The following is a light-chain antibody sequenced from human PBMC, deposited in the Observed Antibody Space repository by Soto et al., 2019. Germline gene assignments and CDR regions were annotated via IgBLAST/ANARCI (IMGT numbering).Light chain of an antibody. CDR3: SSYRGTTTLV. Sequence: QSALTQPASVSGSPGQSITISCTGTSSDIGGYNYVSWYQQHPGKAPKLMIYEVDNRPSGVSDRFSGSKSGNTASLTISGLQAEDEADYYCSSYRGTTTLVFGGGTKLTVL. CDR2: EVD. V-gene: IGLV2-14*01. CDR1: SSDIGGYNY. J-gene: IGLJ2*01.